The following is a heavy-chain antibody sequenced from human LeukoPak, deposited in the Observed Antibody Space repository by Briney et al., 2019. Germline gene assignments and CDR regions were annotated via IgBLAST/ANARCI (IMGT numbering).Heavy chain of an antibody. Sequence: ASVKVSCKASGYTFTSYYMHWVRQAPGQGLEWMGIINPSGGSTSHAQKFQGRVTMTRDMSTSTVYMELSSLRSEDTAVYYCARESIRDSSGSIFDYWGQGTLVTVSS. V-gene: IGHV1-46*01. CDR3: ARESIRDSSGSIFDY. J-gene: IGHJ4*02. CDR1: GYTFTSYY. CDR2: INPSGGST. D-gene: IGHD3-22*01.